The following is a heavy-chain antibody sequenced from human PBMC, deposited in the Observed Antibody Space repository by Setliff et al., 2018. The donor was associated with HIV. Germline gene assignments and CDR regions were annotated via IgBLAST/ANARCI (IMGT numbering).Heavy chain of an antibody. CDR3: VRVAGFSSSWFGY. CDR2: INSDGSAS. D-gene: IGHD6-13*01. V-gene: IGHV3-74*03. J-gene: IGHJ4*02. CDR1: GFTFSNYW. Sequence: PGGSLRLSCEASGFTFSNYWMHWVRQAPGKGLEWVSRINSDGSASEHADAVKGRLTSSRDNAMNTLYLEMNSLRVEDTAVYYCVRVAGFSSSWFGYWGQGTLVTVSS.